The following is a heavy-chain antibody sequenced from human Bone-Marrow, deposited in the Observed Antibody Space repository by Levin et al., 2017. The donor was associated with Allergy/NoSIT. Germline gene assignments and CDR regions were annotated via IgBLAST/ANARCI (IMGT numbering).Heavy chain of an antibody. D-gene: IGHD3-10*01. CDR3: ARGGNYYLD. J-gene: IGHJ4*02. V-gene: IGHV3-7*04. CDR1: GFTFSNYW. Sequence: GESLKISCAASGFTFSNYWMSWVRQAPGKGLEWVANIKPDGSERYYVDSVKGRFTISRDNAKNSLYLQMNNLRTEDTAVYYCARGGNYYLDWGQGTLVTVSS. CDR2: IKPDGSER.